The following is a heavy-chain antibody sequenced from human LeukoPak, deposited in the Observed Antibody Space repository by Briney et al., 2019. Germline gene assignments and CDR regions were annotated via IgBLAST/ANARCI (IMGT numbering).Heavy chain of an antibody. CDR1: GYTFTSYG. J-gene: IGHJ4*02. V-gene: IGHV1-2*02. CDR3: ARDQATVATPWWDH. Sequence: ASVKVSCKASGYTFTSYGISWVRQAPGQGLEWMGWINANSGGINYGQKFQGRVTMTRDSSISTAYMELSRLRSDDTAVYFCARDQATVATPWWDHWGQGTLVTVSS. CDR2: INANSGGI. D-gene: IGHD4-23*01.